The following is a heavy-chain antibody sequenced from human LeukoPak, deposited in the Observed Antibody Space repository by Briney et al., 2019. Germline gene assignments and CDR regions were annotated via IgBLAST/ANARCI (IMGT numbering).Heavy chain of an antibody. CDR1: GFTFSSYA. CDR3: AKEYYVLLVYALGGSFDY. D-gene: IGHD2-8*02. J-gene: IGHJ4*02. Sequence: GGSLRLSCAASGFTFSSYAMSWVRQAPGKRVEWVSTISGNGRSSYYGDSVKGRFTISRDNSKNTLSLQMNSLRAEDTAVYYCAKEYYVLLVYALGGSFDYWGRGTLVTVSS. CDR2: ISGNGRSS. V-gene: IGHV3-23*01.